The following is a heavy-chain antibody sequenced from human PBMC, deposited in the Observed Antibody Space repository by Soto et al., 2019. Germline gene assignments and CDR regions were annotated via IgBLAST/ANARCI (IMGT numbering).Heavy chain of an antibody. J-gene: IGHJ1*01. CDR1: GGSFSGYC. CDR2: ICHGGGA. D-gene: IGHD6-13*01. V-gene: IGHV4-34*01. Sequence: TSETLSLTCAVYGGSFSGYCLSWIRQTPGERLEWVGDICHGGGANYNPSLKSRVSFSMDPSKNQFSLKLNSVMAADTAVYYCAGYSNSWSKYVKHWGRGSLVTVSS. CDR3: AGYSNSWSKYVKH.